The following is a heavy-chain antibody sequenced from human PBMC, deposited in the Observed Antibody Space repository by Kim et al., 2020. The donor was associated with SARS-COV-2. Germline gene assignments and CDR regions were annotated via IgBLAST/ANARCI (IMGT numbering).Heavy chain of an antibody. V-gene: IGHV1-69*13. Sequence: SVKVSCKASGGTFSSYAISWVRQAPGQGLEWMGGIIPIYGTANYTQKVQGRVTKTADESTSTAYMELSSLRSEDTAVYYCAGRRYDYVWGSRSLIYDMDGWGQETTVTDSS. CDR2: IIPIYGTA. J-gene: IGHJ6*02. CDR3: AGRRYDYVWGSRSLIYDMDG. CDR1: GGTFSSYA. D-gene: IGHD3-16*01.